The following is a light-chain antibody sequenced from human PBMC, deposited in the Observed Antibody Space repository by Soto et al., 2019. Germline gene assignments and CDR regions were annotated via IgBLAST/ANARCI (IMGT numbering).Light chain of an antibody. Sequence: DIHMTQSPSALSASVGDRVTITCRASQGITSWLVWYQQKPGKAPKLLIYAASSLQSGVPSRFSGSGSGTDFSLTISSLQPEDFATYYCQQTDSFPYTLGRGTKVDIK. CDR2: AAS. J-gene: IGKJ2*01. CDR1: QGITSW. V-gene: IGKV1-12*01. CDR3: QQTDSFPYT.